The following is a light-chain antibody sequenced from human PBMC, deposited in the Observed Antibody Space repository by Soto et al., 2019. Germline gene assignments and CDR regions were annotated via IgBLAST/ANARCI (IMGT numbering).Light chain of an antibody. J-gene: IGKJ1*01. V-gene: IGKV3-20*01. Sequence: EIVLTQSPDTLSLSPGERVTLSCRASQSVSSSLAWYQQKTGQAPRLLISGASNRATGIPDRFSGSGSGTDFTLTISRLEPEDFATYFCLQHNSYPRTFGQGTKVDIK. CDR1: QSVSSS. CDR3: LQHNSYPRT. CDR2: GAS.